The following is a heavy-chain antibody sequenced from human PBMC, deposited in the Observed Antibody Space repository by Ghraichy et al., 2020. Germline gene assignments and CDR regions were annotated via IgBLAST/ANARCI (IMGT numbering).Heavy chain of an antibody. V-gene: IGHV4-4*07. J-gene: IGHJ4*02. CDR3: ARDPYGDYLFDY. Sequence: SETLSLTCTVSGGSISSYYWSWIRQPAGKGLVWIGRIYTSGSSNYNPSLKIRVTMSVDTSKNQFSLKLSSVTAADTAVYYCARDPYGDYLFDYWGQGTLVTVSS. CDR1: GGSISSYY. CDR2: IYTSGSS. D-gene: IGHD4-17*01.